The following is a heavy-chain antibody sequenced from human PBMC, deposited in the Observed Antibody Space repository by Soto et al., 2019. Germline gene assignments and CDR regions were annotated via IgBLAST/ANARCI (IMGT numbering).Heavy chain of an antibody. CDR3: VRVPRLGGRYHLDI. CDR1: GFTFSDHY. Sequence: PGGSLRLSCVASGFTFSDHYMDWVRQAQGKGLEWVGRTRDRPNSFTTEYAASVKGRFTISRDDSKNSLYLQMNSLKTEDTAVYYSVRVPRLGGRYHLDIWGQGTMVTVSS. J-gene: IGHJ3*02. D-gene: IGHD3-9*01. CDR2: TRDRPNSFTT. V-gene: IGHV3-72*01.